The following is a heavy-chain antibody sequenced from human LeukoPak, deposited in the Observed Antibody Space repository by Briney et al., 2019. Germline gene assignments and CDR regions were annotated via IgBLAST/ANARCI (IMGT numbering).Heavy chain of an antibody. CDR1: GGSFSGYY. V-gene: IGHV4-34*01. J-gene: IGHJ4*02. CDR3: ARVGIAAAGIE. CDR2: INHSGST. Sequence: PSETLSLTCAVYGGSFSGYYWSWIRQPPGKGLEWIGEINHSGSTNYNPSLKSRVTISVDTSKNQFSLKLSSVTAADMAVYYCARVGIAAAGIEWGQGTQVTVSS. D-gene: IGHD6-13*01.